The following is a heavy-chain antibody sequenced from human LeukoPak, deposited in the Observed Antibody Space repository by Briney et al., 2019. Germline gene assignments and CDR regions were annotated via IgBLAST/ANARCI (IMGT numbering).Heavy chain of an antibody. V-gene: IGHV3-23*01. CDR1: GFTFSGYA. J-gene: IGHJ4*02. D-gene: IGHD1-26*01. CDR3: AKDPNRIVGATTNFDY. Sequence: GGSLRLSCSASGFTFSGYAMSWVRQAPGRGLEWVSAISGSGGSTYYADSVKGRFTISRDNSKNTLYLQMNSLRAEDTAVYYCAKDPNRIVGATTNFDYWGQGTLVTVSS. CDR2: ISGSGGST.